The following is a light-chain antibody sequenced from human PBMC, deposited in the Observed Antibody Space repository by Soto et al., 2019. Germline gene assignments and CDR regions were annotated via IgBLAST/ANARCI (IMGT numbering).Light chain of an antibody. Sequence: EIVMTQSPATLSVSPGERVTLSCRASQSVRSGLAWYQQKPGQAHRLLIYGASTRATDIPIRFSGSGSGTEFTLTISSLQSGDFAVYYCQQYDNSYTLGQGTNQEIK. V-gene: IGKV3-15*01. CDR1: QSVRSG. CDR2: GAS. CDR3: QQYDNSYT. J-gene: IGKJ2*01.